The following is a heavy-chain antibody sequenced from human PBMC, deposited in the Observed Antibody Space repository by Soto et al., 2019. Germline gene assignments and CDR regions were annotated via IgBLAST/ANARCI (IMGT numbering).Heavy chain of an antibody. CDR3: AKPYSNGDYFDY. V-gene: IGHV3-23*01. J-gene: IGHJ4*02. CDR1: GFTFSTYA. D-gene: IGHD4-4*01. Sequence: GGSLRLSCAASGFTFSTYAMSWVRQAPGKGLEWVSAISGSGGSTYYADSVKGRCTISRDNSKNTLYLQMNSVRAEATAVYYCAKPYSNGDYFDYWGQGTLVTVCS. CDR2: ISGSGGST.